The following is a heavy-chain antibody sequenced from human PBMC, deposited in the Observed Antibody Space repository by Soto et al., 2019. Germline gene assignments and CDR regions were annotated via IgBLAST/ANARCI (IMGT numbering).Heavy chain of an antibody. CDR1: GGSISSSIYY. J-gene: IGHJ3*01. V-gene: IGHV4-39*01. Sequence: QLQLQESGPGLVKPSETLSLTCTVSGGSISSSIYYWGWIRQPPGKGLQWVGSVYHRGSTYYNPSLRTRVTISEDTSKNQFALRLSSMTAADTAVYYCARPVGVEQQLVHDAVDLWGQGTMVAVSS. CDR3: ARPVGVEQQLVHDAVDL. CDR2: VYHRGST. D-gene: IGHD6-13*01.